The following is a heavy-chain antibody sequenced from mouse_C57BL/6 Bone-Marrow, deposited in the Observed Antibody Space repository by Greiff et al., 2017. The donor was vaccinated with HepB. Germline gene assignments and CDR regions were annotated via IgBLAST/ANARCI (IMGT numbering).Heavy chain of an antibody. CDR3: TRETVVATDYAMDY. Sequence: EVKVVESGEGLVKPGGSLKLSCAASGFTFSSYAMSWVRQTPEKRLEWVAYISSGGDYIYYADTVKGRFTISRDNARNTLYLQMSSLKSEDTAMYYCTRETVVATDYAMDYWGQGTSVTVSS. CDR2: ISSGGDYI. CDR1: GFTFSSYA. D-gene: IGHD1-1*01. V-gene: IGHV5-9-1*02. J-gene: IGHJ4*01.